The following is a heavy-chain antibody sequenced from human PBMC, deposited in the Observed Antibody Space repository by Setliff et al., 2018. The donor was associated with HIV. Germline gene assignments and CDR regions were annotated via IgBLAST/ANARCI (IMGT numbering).Heavy chain of an antibody. Sequence: SETLSLTCAVYGGSLSGYYWRWIRQPPGKGLEWIGEINHSGDTNYNPSLKSRVTISVDTSKNQFSLNLNSVTAADTAVYYCARLGAEDFSDYDWVDYWGQGTLVTVSS. CDR1: GGSLSGYY. D-gene: IGHD5-12*01. J-gene: IGHJ4*02. CDR2: INHSGDT. CDR3: ARLGAEDFSDYDWVDY. V-gene: IGHV4-34*01.